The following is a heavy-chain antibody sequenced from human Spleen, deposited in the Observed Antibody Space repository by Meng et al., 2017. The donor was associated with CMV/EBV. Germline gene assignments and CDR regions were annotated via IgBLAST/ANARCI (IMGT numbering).Heavy chain of an antibody. CDR2: IIPIFGTA. D-gene: IGHD6-19*01. V-gene: IGHV1-69*05. CDR1: GGTFSSYA. Sequence: SVKVSCKASGGTFSSYAISWVRQAPGQGLEWMGGIIPIFGTANYAQKFQGRVTITTDESTSTAYTELSSLRSEDTAVYYCASSRGRQWLLPSDYYYYYGMDVWGQGTTVTVSS. J-gene: IGHJ6*02. CDR3: ASSRGRQWLLPSDYYYYYGMDV.